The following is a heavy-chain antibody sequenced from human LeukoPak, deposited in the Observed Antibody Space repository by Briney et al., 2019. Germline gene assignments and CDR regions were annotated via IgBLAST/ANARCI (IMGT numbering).Heavy chain of an antibody. CDR2: ISVYNGNT. CDR3: ARDLAGIVGVTAWFDP. V-gene: IGHV1-18*01. CDR1: AYTFTSYA. J-gene: IGHJ5*02. Sequence: ASVKVSCKASAYTFTSYAISWMRQAPGQGLEWMGWISVYNGNTNYAQKFQGRVTMTTDTSTNTVYMGLRSLRFDDTAVYYCARDLAGIVGVTAWFDPWGQGTLVTVSS. D-gene: IGHD1-26*01.